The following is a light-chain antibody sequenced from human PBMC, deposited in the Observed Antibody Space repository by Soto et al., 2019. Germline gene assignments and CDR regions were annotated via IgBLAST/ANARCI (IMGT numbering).Light chain of an antibody. J-gene: IGKJ4*01. Sequence: DIQMTQSPSSLSASVGARVTITCRASQSISSYLNWYQQKPGKAPNLLIYAASTLQSGVPSRFSVSVSGTDFTLTIRSLQPEDFATYYCQQSYTTPLTFVGGTKVEIK. CDR3: QQSYTTPLT. CDR1: QSISSY. V-gene: IGKV1-39*01. CDR2: AAS.